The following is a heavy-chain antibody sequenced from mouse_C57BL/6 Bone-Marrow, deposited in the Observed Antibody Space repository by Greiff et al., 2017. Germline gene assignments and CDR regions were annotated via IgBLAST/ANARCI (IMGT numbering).Heavy chain of an antibody. D-gene: IGHD3-2*02. Sequence: ESGPGLVKPSQSLSLTCSVTGYSITSGYYWNWIRQFPGNKLEWMGYISYDGSNNYNPSLKNRISITRDTSKNQFFLKLNSVTTEDTATYYCARGGSSGWFDYWGQGTTLTVSS. J-gene: IGHJ2*01. V-gene: IGHV3-6*01. CDR1: GYSITSGYY. CDR2: ISYDGSN. CDR3: ARGGSSGWFDY.